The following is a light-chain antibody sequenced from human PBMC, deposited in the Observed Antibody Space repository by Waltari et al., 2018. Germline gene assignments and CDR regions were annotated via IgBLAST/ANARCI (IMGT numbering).Light chain of an antibody. Sequence: EIVLTQSPGTLSLSPGERATLSCRASQSVGSSYLAWYQQKPGQTPSLLSYGASTRATGIPDRCIGSGSGTDFTRTITRLEPEDFAVYYCQQYGSFFGPGTRVDIK. CDR2: GAS. J-gene: IGKJ3*01. CDR1: QSVGSSY. V-gene: IGKV3-20*01. CDR3: QQYGSF.